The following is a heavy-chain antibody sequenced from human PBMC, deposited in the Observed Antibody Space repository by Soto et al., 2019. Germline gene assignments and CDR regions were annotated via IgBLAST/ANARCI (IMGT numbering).Heavy chain of an antibody. J-gene: IGHJ3*02. CDR2: INHSGST. CDR3: ARGSDGSGSYAFDI. D-gene: IGHD3-10*01. Sequence: SETLSLTCAVYGGSFSGYYWSWIRQPPGKGLEWIGEINHSGSTNYNPSLKSRVTISVDTSKNQFSLKLSSVTAADTAVYYCARGSDGSGSYAFDIWGQGTMVTVSS. CDR1: GGSFSGYY. V-gene: IGHV4-34*01.